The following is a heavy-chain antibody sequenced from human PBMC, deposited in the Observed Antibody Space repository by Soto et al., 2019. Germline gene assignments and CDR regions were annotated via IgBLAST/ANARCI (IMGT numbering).Heavy chain of an antibody. CDR3: AKDEGFLEWFLDY. CDR2: ISGSGGST. Sequence: XGSLRLSCAASGFTFSSYAMSWVRQAPGKGLEWVSAISGSGGSTYYADSVKGRFTISRDNSKNTLYLQMNSLRAEDTAVYYCAKDEGFLEWFLDYWGQGTLVTVSS. CDR1: GFTFSSYA. D-gene: IGHD3-3*01. V-gene: IGHV3-23*01. J-gene: IGHJ4*02.